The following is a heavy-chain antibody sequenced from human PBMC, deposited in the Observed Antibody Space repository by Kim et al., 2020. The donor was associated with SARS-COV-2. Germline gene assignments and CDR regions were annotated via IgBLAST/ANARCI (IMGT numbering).Heavy chain of an antibody. D-gene: IGHD3-22*01. V-gene: IGHV3-53*01. J-gene: IGHJ6*04. CDR3: ARDRFLGTNYYDSSGDYGDYHYYNSMDV. CDR2: MYSGGST. Sequence: GGSLRLSCAASGFTVSSNYMSWVRQAPGKGLEWVSDMYSGGSTYYAEYVKSRFTISRDDTKNTLYLQMNSLRAEDTAAYYCARDRFLGTNYYDSSGDYGDYHYYNSMDVSGEGTTVTVSP. CDR1: GFTVSSNY.